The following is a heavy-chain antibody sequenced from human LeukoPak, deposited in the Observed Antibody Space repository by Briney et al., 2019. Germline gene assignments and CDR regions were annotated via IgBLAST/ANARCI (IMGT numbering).Heavy chain of an antibody. CDR3: ARDGIAAAGTVVWFDP. D-gene: IGHD6-13*01. V-gene: IGHV3-11*04. Sequence: PGGSLRLSCAASGFTFSDYYMSWIRQAPGKGLEWVSYISSSGSAIYYADSVKGRFTISRDNAKNSLYLQMNSLRAEDTAVYYCARDGIAAAGTVVWFDPWGQGTLVTVSS. CDR2: ISSSGSAI. CDR1: GFTFSDYY. J-gene: IGHJ5*02.